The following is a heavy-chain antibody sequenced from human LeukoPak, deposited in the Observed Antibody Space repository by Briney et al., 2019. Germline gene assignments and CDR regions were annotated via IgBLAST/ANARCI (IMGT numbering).Heavy chain of an antibody. D-gene: IGHD3-10*01. CDR2: ISLDGSRT. V-gene: IGHV3-74*01. J-gene: IGHJ4*02. CDR1: GFTFSSYW. Sequence: PGGSLRLSCAASGFTFSSYWMHWVRQAPGKGLEWVSRISLDGSRTSYADFVKGRFTISRDNAKNTLYLQMYSLRAEDTAVYYCGRVGLGMYYFDDWGQGTLVTVSS. CDR3: GRVGLGMYYFDD.